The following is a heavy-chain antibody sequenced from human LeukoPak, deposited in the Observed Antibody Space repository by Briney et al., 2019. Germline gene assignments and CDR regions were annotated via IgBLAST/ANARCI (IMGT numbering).Heavy chain of an antibody. CDR3: ASCNYDSSGYYYFQH. CDR2: FIPIFGIA. V-gene: IGHV1-69*04. D-gene: IGHD3-22*01. Sequence: ASVKVSCKASGGTFSSYAISWVRQAPGQGLEWMGRFIPIFGIANYAQKFQGRVTITADKSTSTAYMELSSLRSEDTAVYYCASCNYDSSGYYYFQHWGQGTLVAVSS. J-gene: IGHJ1*01. CDR1: GGTFSSYA.